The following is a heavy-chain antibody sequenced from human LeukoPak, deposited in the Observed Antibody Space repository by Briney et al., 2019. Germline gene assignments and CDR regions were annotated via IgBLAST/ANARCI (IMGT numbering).Heavy chain of an antibody. Sequence: GGSLRLSCVTSGFTFERYVMHWMRLAPGKGLECVSSIHPNNGGVGYAASVKGRFAISRDNARNSLYLEMTSLRPEDTAVYYCVKDAPNGSVDFWGRGTLVTVSS. D-gene: IGHD2-8*01. CDR1: GFTFERYV. J-gene: IGHJ4*02. V-gene: IGHV3-9*01. CDR3: VKDAPNGSVDF. CDR2: IHPNNGGV.